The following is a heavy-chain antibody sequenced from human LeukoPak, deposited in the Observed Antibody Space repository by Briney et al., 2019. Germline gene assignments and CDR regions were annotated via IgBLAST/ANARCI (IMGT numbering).Heavy chain of an antibody. CDR2: ISSSSSVT. CDR3: TRDRRRAMFRGVEGVDY. Sequence: GGSLGLSCAASGFTFGDYYMSWIRQAPGKGLEWVSYISSSSSVTNYADSVKGRFTISRDNAKNSLFLQMNSLRAEDTAVYYCTRDRRRAMFRGVEGVDYWGQGTLVTVSS. V-gene: IGHV3-11*06. CDR1: GFTFGDYY. J-gene: IGHJ4*02. D-gene: IGHD3-10*01.